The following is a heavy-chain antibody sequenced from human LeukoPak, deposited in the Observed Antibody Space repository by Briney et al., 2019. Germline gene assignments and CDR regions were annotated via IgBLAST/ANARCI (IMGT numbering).Heavy chain of an antibody. CDR2: LYSSGTT. CDR1: GFTVGSNY. CDR3: ARDRVLRSAGLNHFQH. D-gene: IGHD4/OR15-4a*01. J-gene: IGHJ1*01. V-gene: IGHV3-53*01. Sequence: GGSLKLSCAASGFTVGSNYMSWVRQAPGKGLEWVSVLYSSGTTYYAGSVKGRFTISRDNAKNSLYLQMNSLRAEDTALYYCARDRVLRSAGLNHFQHWGQGTLVTVSS.